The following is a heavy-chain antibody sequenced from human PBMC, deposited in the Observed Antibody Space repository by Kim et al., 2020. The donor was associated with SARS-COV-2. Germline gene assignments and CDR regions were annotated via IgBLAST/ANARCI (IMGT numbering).Heavy chain of an antibody. J-gene: IGHJ4*02. Sequence: GGTTNYADSVKGRVTISRDNSKNTLFLQMNSLRAEDTALYYCAKDFASDYWGQGTLVTVSS. CDR3: AKDFASDY. V-gene: IGHV3-23*01. D-gene: IGHD3-3*01. CDR2: GGTT.